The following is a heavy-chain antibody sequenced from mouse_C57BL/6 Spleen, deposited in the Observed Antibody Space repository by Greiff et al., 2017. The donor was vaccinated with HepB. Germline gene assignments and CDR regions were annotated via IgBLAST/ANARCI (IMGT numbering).Heavy chain of an antibody. V-gene: IGHV1-18*01. D-gene: IGHD2-5*01. CDR2: INPNNGGT. CDR3: ARSYYSNYYWYFDV. CDR1: GYTFTDYN. J-gene: IGHJ1*03. Sequence: VQLKESGPELVKPGASVKIPCKASGYTFTDYNMDWVKQSHGKSLEWIGDINPNNGGTIYNQKFKGKATLTVDKSSSTAYMELRSLTSEDTAVYYCARSYYSNYYWYFDVWGTGTTVTVSS.